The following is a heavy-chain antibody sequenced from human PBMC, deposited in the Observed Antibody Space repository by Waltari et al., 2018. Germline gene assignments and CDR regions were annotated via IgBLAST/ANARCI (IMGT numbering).Heavy chain of an antibody. CDR2: IDPNSGGT. CDR3: AAKGVVLPATYDY. D-gene: IGHD2-15*01. J-gene: IGHJ4*02. V-gene: IGHV1-2*06. CDR1: GYTFSGSY. Sequence: QVQLVQSGAEVKKPGASVKVSCKASGYTFSGSYIHWARQAPGQGLEWMGRIDPNSGGTDYARKFAGRVSMTRDTSISTAYVELSSLRSDDTAVYYCAAKGVVLPATYDYWGQGTLVTVSS.